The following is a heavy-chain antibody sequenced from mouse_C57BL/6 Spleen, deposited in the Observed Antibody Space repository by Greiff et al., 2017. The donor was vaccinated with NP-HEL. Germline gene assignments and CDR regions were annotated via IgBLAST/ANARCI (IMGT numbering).Heavy chain of an antibody. CDR1: GFTFSSYA. CDR2: ISDGGSYT. Sequence: EVHLVESGGGLVKPGGSLKLSCAASGFTFSSYAMSWVRQTPEKRLEWVATISDGGSYTYYPDNVKGRFTISRDNAKNNLYLQMSHLKSEDTAMYYCARDASLGSSPFDYWGQGTTLTVSS. J-gene: IGHJ2*01. CDR3: ARDASLGSSPFDY. V-gene: IGHV5-4*01. D-gene: IGHD1-1*01.